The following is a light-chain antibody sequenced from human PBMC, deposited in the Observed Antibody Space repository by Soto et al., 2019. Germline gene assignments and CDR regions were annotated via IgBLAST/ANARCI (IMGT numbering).Light chain of an antibody. V-gene: IGKV3-20*01. Sequence: EIVLTQSPGSLFLSPGERATVSCRASQSVSSSYLAWYQQKPGQAPRLLIYGTSSRATAIPDRFSGSGSGTDITLTISRLEPEDFAVYYGQQYGSSSWTFGQGTKVEIK. CDR2: GTS. CDR1: QSVSSSY. J-gene: IGKJ1*01. CDR3: QQYGSSSWT.